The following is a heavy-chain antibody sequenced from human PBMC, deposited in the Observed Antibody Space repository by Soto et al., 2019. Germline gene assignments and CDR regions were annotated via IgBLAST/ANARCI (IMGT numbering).Heavy chain of an antibody. J-gene: IGHJ6*02. CDR3: ASSPIVVVPAAKGGAGYGMDV. Sequence: GESLKISCKGSGYSFTSYWISWVRQVPGKGLEWMGRIDPSDSYTNYSPSFQGHVTISADKSISTAYLQWSSLKASDTAMYYCASSPIVVVPAAKGGAGYGMDVWGQGTTVTVS. CDR1: GYSFTSYW. D-gene: IGHD2-2*01. CDR2: IDPSDSYT. V-gene: IGHV5-10-1*01.